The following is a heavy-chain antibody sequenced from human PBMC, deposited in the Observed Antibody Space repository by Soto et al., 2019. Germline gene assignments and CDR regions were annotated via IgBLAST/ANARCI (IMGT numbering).Heavy chain of an antibody. CDR1: GFTFSDYY. D-gene: IGHD3-9*01. V-gene: IGHV3-11*01. Sequence: GGSLRLSCAASGFTFSDYYMSWIRQAPGKGLEWVSYISSSGSTIYYADSVKGRFTISRDNAKNSLYLQMNSLRAEDTAVYYCARVTLGWNYDILTGYSDRTKFDYWGQGTLVTVSS. J-gene: IGHJ4*02. CDR3: ARVTLGWNYDILTGYSDRTKFDY. CDR2: ISSSGSTI.